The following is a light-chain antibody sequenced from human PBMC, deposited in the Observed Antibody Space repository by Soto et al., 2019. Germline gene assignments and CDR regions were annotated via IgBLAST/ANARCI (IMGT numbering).Light chain of an antibody. CDR2: DAS. Sequence: EIVMTQSPATLSVSPWERATLSCRASQTVRNNYLAWYQQKPGQAPRLLIYDASSRATGIPATFSGSGSGTEFTLTINSLQSEDFAVYYCQQYNNWPWTFGQGTKVDIK. CDR1: QTVRNN. V-gene: IGKV3-15*01. J-gene: IGKJ1*01. CDR3: QQYNNWPWT.